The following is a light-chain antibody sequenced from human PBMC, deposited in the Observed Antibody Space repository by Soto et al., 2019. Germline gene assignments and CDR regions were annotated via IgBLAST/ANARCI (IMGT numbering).Light chain of an antibody. J-gene: IGKJ1*01. V-gene: IGKV1-5*03. CDR2: KAS. CDR3: QQYNEYWT. CDR1: QSISNW. Sequence: DIQMTQSPSTLSASPGDRVTITCRSSQSISNWLAWYQQKPGRAPKLLIYKASTLESGVPSRFSGSGSGTEFTLTISSLQPDDFAIYYCQQYNEYWTFGQGTRVEI.